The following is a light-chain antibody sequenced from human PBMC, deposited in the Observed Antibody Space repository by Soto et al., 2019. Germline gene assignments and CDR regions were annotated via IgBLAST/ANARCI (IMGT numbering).Light chain of an antibody. Sequence: EIVMTQSPATLSVSPGERATLSCRASQSINTNLAWYQQKPGQAPRLLIYGASTRATGIPARFSGSGSGTEFALTISSLQSEDSAVYYCQHYNNWPAFGQGTKVEIK. CDR1: QSINTN. CDR3: QHYNNWPA. J-gene: IGKJ1*01. CDR2: GAS. V-gene: IGKV3-15*01.